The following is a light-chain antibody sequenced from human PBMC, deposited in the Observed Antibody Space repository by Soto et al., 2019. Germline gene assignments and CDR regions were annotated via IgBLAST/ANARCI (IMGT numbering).Light chain of an antibody. Sequence: DIQMTQSPSTVSASVGDRVTITCRASQSISTWLAWYQQKPGKAPNLLIYKASSLQSGVPSRFSGSGSGTEFTLTISSLQPDDFATYYCQQYNSYPYTVGQGTRLEIK. CDR3: QQYNSYPYT. CDR2: KAS. CDR1: QSISTW. V-gene: IGKV1-5*03. J-gene: IGKJ2*01.